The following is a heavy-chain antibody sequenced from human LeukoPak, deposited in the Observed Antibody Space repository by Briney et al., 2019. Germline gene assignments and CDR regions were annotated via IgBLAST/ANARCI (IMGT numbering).Heavy chain of an antibody. CDR1: GYTFSNYY. D-gene: IGHD3-10*01. V-gene: IGHV1-46*01. CDR2: INPSDGSR. J-gene: IGHJ3*02. Sequence: ASVKVSCKASGYTFSNYYMHWVRQAPGQGLEWMGIINPSDGSRSYAQKFQGRVTMTRDTSKSTVYMELSSLRSDDTAVYYCARCRFYDSGSYRGWDIWGQGIMVTVSS. CDR3: ARCRFYDSGSYRGWDI.